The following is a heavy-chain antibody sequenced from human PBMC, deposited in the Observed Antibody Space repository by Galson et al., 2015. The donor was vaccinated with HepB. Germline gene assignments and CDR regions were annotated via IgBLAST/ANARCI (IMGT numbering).Heavy chain of an antibody. CDR3: ARLSVPAAIDY. Sequence: SLRLSFAASGFTFSSHWMHWVRQAPGKGLVWVSRINEDGSSTSYADSVKGRFTISRDNAKNTLYLQMNSLRAEDTAVYYCARLSVPAAIDYWGQGTLVTVSS. J-gene: IGHJ4*02. CDR2: INEDGSST. D-gene: IGHD2-2*01. CDR1: GFTFSSHW. V-gene: IGHV3-74*01.